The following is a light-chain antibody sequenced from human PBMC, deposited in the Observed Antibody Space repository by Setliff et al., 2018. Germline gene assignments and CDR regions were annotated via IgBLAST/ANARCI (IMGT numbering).Light chain of an antibody. V-gene: IGLV1-44*01. CDR2: RNN. J-gene: IGLJ1*01. CDR1: SSNIGSNT. Sequence: SVLTQPPSASGTPGQRVTISCSGSSSNIGSNTVNWYQQLPGTAPKLLIYRNNQRPSGVPDRFSGSKSGTSASLAISGLQSEDEADYYCAAWDDSLNGPVFGTGTKVTVL. CDR3: AAWDDSLNGPV.